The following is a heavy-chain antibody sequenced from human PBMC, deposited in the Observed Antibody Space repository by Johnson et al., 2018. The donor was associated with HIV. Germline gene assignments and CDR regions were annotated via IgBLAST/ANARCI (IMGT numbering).Heavy chain of an antibody. CDR1: GFTFSSYA. V-gene: IGHV3-30*02. J-gene: IGHJ3*02. D-gene: IGHD2-15*01. Sequence: QMLLVESGGGVVRPGGSLRLSCAASGFTFSSYAMSWVRQAPGKGLEWVAVIRYDGSEKYYADSVKGRFTISRDNSKNTLYLQMNSLRAEDTAVYYCARDDGGGGDAFDIWGQGTMVTVSS. CDR3: ARDDGGGGDAFDI. CDR2: IRYDGSEK.